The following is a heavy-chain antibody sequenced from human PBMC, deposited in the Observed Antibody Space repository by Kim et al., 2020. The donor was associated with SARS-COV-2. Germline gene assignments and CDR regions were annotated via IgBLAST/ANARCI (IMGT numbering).Heavy chain of an antibody. V-gene: IGHV3-23*01. J-gene: IGHJ3*02. CDR3: AKEGRYHDPLTGSSLTDPFLPSFDI. D-gene: IGHD3-9*01. CDR2: ITSRGSST. Sequence: WGSLRLSCAASAFSFSSYSMNWVRQAPGKGLQWLSAITSRGSSTFYAESLRGRFTISRDNSRNMLYLQINSLRADDTAVYYCAKEGRYHDPLTGSSLTDPFLPSFDIWGHGTLVVVSS. CDR1: AFSFSSYS.